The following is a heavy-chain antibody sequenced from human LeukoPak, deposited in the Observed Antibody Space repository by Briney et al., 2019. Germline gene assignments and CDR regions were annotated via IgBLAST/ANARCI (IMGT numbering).Heavy chain of an antibody. Sequence: SVKVSCKASGGTFSRFAVSWVRQAPGQGPERMGGIIPILKSTNYAQNFQGRLTITTDDSTSTAYMELRSLTSEDTAVYYCARGSGYCSSTTCYTPHFDSWGQGALVAVSS. CDR3: ARGSGYCSSTTCYTPHFDS. J-gene: IGHJ4*02. V-gene: IGHV1-69*05. D-gene: IGHD2-2*02. CDR2: IIPILKST. CDR1: GGTFSRFA.